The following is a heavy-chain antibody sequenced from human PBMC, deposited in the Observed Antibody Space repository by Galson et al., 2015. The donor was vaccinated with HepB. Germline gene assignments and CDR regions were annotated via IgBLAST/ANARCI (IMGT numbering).Heavy chain of an antibody. D-gene: IGHD6-13*01. J-gene: IGHJ6*03. CDR2: INPNSGGT. Sequence: WMGWINPNSGGTNYAQKFQGRITMTRDTSISTAYMELSRLRSDDTAVYYCAGSPREYSSSWPYKEPYYYYYYMDVWGKGTTVTVS. CDR3: AGSPREYSSSWPYKEPYYYYYYMDV. V-gene: IGHV1-2*02.